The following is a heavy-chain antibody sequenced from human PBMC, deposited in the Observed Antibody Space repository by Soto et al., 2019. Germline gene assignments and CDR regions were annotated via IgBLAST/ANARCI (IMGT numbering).Heavy chain of an antibody. CDR2: SSSSSSTI. J-gene: IGHJ6*03. D-gene: IGHD2-2*01. Sequence: GGSLRLSCAASGFTFSSYSMNWVRQAPGKGLEWVSYSSSSSSTIYYADSVKGRFTISRDNAKNSLYLQMNSLRAEDTAVYYCARVKVVVVPAAIRLGYMDVWGKGTTVTVSS. CDR3: ARVKVVVVPAAIRLGYMDV. CDR1: GFTFSSYS. V-gene: IGHV3-48*01.